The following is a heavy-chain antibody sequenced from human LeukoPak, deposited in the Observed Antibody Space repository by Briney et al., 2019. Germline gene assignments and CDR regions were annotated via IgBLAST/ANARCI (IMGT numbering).Heavy chain of an antibody. D-gene: IGHD3-10*01. CDR3: AREGSGPFDY. J-gene: IGHJ4*02. Sequence: AASVKVSCKASGGTFSSYAISWVRQAPGQGLEWMGGIIPIFGTANYAQKFQGRVTITTDESTSTAYMELSSLRSEDTAVYYCAREGSGPFDYWGQGTLVTVSS. V-gene: IGHV1-69*05. CDR2: IIPIFGTA. CDR1: GGTFSSYA.